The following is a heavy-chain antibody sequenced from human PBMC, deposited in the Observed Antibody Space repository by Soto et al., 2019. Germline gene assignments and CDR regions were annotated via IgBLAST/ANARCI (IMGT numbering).Heavy chain of an antibody. CDR1: GYTFSNFW. CDR2: IYPGDHET. Sequence: LKISCQGSGYTFSNFWIGWVRQLPGQGLEWMGIIYPGDHETRYSPSFLGKVTISAETSINTAYLQWSSLEASDSALYFCARSPRSSPYFDFWGQGALLTVSS. CDR3: ARSPRSSPYFDF. D-gene: IGHD6-13*01. J-gene: IGHJ4*02. V-gene: IGHV5-51*01.